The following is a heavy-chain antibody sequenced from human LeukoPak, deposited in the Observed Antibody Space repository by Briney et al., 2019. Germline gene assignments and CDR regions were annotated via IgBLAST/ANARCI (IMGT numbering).Heavy chain of an antibody. Sequence: GGSLRLSCAASGFTFSSYSMNWVRQAPGKGLEWVSSISSSSSYIYYADSVKGRFTISRDNAKNSLYLQMNSLRAEDTAVYYCAREAYYYDSSGYYPHYFDCWGQGTLVTVSS. D-gene: IGHD3-22*01. V-gene: IGHV3-21*01. CDR1: GFTFSSYS. CDR3: AREAYYYDSSGYYPHYFDC. J-gene: IGHJ4*02. CDR2: ISSSSSYI.